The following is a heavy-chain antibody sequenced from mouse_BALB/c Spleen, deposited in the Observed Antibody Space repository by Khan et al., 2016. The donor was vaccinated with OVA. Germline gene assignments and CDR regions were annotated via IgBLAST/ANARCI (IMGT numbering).Heavy chain of an antibody. CDR3: ARHRFTSAAAWFAY. D-gene: IGHD1-2*01. Sequence: EVHLVESGGDLVKPGGSLKLSCEASGFTFSSYGMSWVRQTPDKRLEWVATISNGGSYTYYPDSVTGRLTISRDKAKKTLYLQKSSLKSEDSTMVCCARHRFTSAAAWFAYWGQGTLVTFSA. V-gene: IGHV5-6*01. CDR1: GFTFSSYG. CDR2: ISNGGSYT. J-gene: IGHJ3*01.